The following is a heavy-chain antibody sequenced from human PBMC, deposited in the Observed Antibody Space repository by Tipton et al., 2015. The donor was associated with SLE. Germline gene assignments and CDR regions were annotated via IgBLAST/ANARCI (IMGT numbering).Heavy chain of an antibody. Sequence: LRLSCAASGFTFSSYGMHWVRQAPGKGLEWIGEINHSGSTNYNPSLKSRVTISVDTSKNQFSLKLSSVTAADTAVYYCARARLGRGYSYGYGAFDIWGQGTMVTVSS. J-gene: IGHJ3*02. CDR3: ARARLGRGYSYGYGAFDI. CDR1: GFTFSSYG. D-gene: IGHD5-18*01. CDR2: INHSGST. V-gene: IGHV4-34*01.